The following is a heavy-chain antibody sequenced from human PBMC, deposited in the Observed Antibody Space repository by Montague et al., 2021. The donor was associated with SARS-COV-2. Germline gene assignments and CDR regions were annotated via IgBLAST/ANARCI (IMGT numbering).Heavy chain of an antibody. CDR2: IYSSGST. V-gene: IGHV4-61*02. Sequence: TLSLTCSVSGGSINTGGYYWNWIRQSAGKGLEWIWRIYSSGSTNSRPSLKSRVTISLDTSKNQFSLWLSSVTAADTAVYYCARDPGYTSFTRWYFDLWGPGALVTVSS. CDR3: ARDPGYTSFTRWYFDL. CDR1: GGSINTGGYY. D-gene: IGHD5-18*01. J-gene: IGHJ2*01.